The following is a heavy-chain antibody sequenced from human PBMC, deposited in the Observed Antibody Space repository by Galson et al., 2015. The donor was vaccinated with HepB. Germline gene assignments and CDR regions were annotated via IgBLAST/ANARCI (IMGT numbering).Heavy chain of an antibody. Sequence: SLRLSCAASGLTFSNYAMSWVRQAPGKGLEWVSSISGSGGSTYYADSVKGRFTISRDNSKKTLYLQMNSLRAEDTAVYYCAKAEGIVVVPAALCNLFDYWGQGTLVTVSA. CDR3: AKAEGIVVVPAALCNLFDY. CDR2: ISGSGGST. D-gene: IGHD2-2*01. J-gene: IGHJ4*02. CDR1: GLTFSNYA. V-gene: IGHV3-23*01.